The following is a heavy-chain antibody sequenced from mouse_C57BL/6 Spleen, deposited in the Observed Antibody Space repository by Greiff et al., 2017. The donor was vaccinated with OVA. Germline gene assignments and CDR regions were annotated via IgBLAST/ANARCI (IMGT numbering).Heavy chain of an antibody. CDR1: GFTFSDYG. D-gene: IGHD4-1*01. Sequence: DVMLVESGGGLVKPGGSLKLSCAASGFTFSDYGMHWVRQAPEKGLEWVAYISSGSSTIYYADTVKGRFTISRDNAKNTLFLQMTSLRSEDTGMYYCARPLTGTENFDYWGHGTTLTVSS. CDR3: ARPLTGTENFDY. J-gene: IGHJ2*01. V-gene: IGHV5-17*01. CDR2: ISSGSSTI.